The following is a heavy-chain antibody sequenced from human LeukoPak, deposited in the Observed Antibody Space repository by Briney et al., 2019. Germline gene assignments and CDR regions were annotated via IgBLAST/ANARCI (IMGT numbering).Heavy chain of an antibody. Sequence: PSETLSLTCTVSGGSISSYYWSWIRQPPGKGLEWIGYIYYSGSTNYNPSLKSRVTISVDTSKNQSSLKLSSVAAADTAVYYCARDRSNPYYDFWSGQGWFDPWGQGTLVTVSS. CDR1: GGSISSYY. CDR3: ARDRSNPYYDFWSGQGWFDP. V-gene: IGHV4-59*01. D-gene: IGHD3-3*01. J-gene: IGHJ5*02. CDR2: IYYSGST.